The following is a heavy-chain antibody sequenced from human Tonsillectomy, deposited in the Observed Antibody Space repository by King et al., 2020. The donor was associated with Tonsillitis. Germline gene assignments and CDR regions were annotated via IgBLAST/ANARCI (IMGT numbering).Heavy chain of an antibody. CDR3: ARGISGWTPWDY. CDR1: GYTFTSYG. CDR2: ISTYNVNT. J-gene: IGHJ4*02. V-gene: IGHV1-18*01. D-gene: IGHD6-19*01. Sequence: VQLVQSGTEVKKPGASVKVSCKASGYTFTSYGISWVRQAPGQGLEWMGWISTYNVNTNYAQKLLGRVTMTTDTSTSPAYMELRSLKSDDTAVYYCARGISGWTPWDYWGQGTLVTVSS.